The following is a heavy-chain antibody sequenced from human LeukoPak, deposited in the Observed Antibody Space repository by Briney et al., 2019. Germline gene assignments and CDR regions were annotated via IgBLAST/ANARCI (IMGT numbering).Heavy chain of an antibody. D-gene: IGHD5-24*01. CDR3: AGDGYKTNWYFDL. J-gene: IGHJ2*01. Sequence: PSETLSLTCAVSGDSISSGNWWSWVRQPPGKGLEWIGEIYYSGSTNYNPSLKSRVTISVDKSKNQFSLKLSSVTAADTAVYYCAGDGYKTNWYFDLWGRGTLVTVSS. V-gene: IGHV4-4*02. CDR1: GDSISSGNW. CDR2: IYYSGST.